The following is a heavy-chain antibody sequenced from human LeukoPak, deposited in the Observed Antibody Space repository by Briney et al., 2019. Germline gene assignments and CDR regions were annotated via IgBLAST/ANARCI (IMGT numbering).Heavy chain of an antibody. CDR1: GFTFSSYA. Sequence: GGSLRLSCAATGFTFSSYAMSWVRQAPGKGLEWVSASSGSGGSTYYAGSVKGRFTISRDNSKNTLYLQMNSLRAEDTAVYYCAKAYPAAIDYWGQGTLVTVSS. CDR3: AKAYPAAIDY. CDR2: SSGSGGST. J-gene: IGHJ4*02. V-gene: IGHV3-23*01. D-gene: IGHD6-25*01.